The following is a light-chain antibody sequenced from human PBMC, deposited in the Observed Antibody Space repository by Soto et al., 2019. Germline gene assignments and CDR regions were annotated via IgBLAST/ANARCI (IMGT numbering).Light chain of an antibody. CDR1: QSVSSSY. CDR3: QQYSNSAWT. Sequence: IVLTQSPGTLSLSPGERATLSCRASQSVSSSYLGWYQQKPGQAPRLLIFGASSRATGIPDRFSGSGSESDFTLTITRLEPEDFAVYYCQQYSNSAWTFAQGTRVEIK. V-gene: IGKV3-20*01. CDR2: GAS. J-gene: IGKJ1*01.